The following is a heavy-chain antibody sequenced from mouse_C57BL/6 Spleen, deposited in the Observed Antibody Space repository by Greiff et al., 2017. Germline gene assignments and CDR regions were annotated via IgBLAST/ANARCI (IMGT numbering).Heavy chain of an antibody. CDR1: GYTFTSYW. CDR3: ASGYSHYAMDY. V-gene: IGHV1-50*01. Sequence: QVQLQQPGAELVKPGASVKLSCKASGYTFTSYWMQWVKQRPGQGLEWIGEIDPSDSYTNYHQKFKGKATLTVDTSSSTAYMQLSSLTSEDAAVYYCASGYSHYAMDYWGQGTSVTVSS. D-gene: IGHD2-3*01. CDR2: IDPSDSYT. J-gene: IGHJ4*01.